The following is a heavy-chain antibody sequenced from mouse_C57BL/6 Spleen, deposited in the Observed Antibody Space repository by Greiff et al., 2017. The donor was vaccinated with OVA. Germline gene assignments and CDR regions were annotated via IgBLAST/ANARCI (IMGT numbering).Heavy chain of an antibody. J-gene: IGHJ3*01. Sequence: VQLQQSGPELVKPGASVKISCKASGYAFSSSWMNWVKQRPGKGLEWIGRIYPGDGDTNYNGKFKGKATLTADKSSSTAYMQLSSLTSEDHAVSCCGSSWAYWGQGTLVTVSA. V-gene: IGHV1-82*01. CDR1: GYAFSSSW. CDR2: IYPGDGDT. CDR3: GSSWAY.